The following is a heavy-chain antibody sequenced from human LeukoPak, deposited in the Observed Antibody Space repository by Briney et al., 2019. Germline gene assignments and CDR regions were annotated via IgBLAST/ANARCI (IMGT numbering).Heavy chain of an antibody. CDR2: IKHDGSED. CDR3: GRDQAPFY. V-gene: IGHV3-7*01. Sequence: VGSLKLSCAASGFTFSSYWMTWVRQAPGKGLEWVATIKHDGSEDYYVDSVKGRFTISRDNAKSSMWLQMSSLRAEDTAVYYCGRDQAPFYWGQGSLVTVSS. J-gene: IGHJ4*02. CDR1: GFTFSSYW.